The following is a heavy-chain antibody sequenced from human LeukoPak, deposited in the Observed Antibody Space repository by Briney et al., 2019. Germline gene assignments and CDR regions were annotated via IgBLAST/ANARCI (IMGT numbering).Heavy chain of an antibody. CDR3: VRESRTDYYGDY. D-gene: IGHD3-10*01. V-gene: IGHV3-23*01. J-gene: IGHJ4*02. CDR2: ISGSGGST. CDR1: GFTFSSYA. Sequence: GGSLRLSCVASGFTFSSYAMSWVRQTPGKGLEWVSAISGSGGSTYYADSVKGRFTMSRDNAKNTLYLQMNSLRAEDTAVYYCVRESRTDYYGDYWGQGTLVTVSS.